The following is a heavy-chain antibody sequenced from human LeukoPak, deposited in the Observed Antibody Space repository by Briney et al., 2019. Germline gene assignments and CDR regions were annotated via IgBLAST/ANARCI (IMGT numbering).Heavy chain of an antibody. CDR1: GASFNSDDQY. CDR2: IHPSGML. D-gene: IGHD3-22*01. Sequence: TSENLSLTCTVSGASFNSDDQYWNWIRQSPGTGLEWIGSIHPSGMLYNNPSLESRVTMSRDTSKNQFSLNLNSVTAADTAVYFCSRGLDSRKLGYWGQGILVTVSS. V-gene: IGHV4-31*03. CDR3: SRGLDSRKLGY. J-gene: IGHJ4*02.